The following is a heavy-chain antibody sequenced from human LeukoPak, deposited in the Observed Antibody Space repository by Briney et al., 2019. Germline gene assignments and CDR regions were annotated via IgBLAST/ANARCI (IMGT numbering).Heavy chain of an antibody. V-gene: IGHV1-69*05. CDR3: ALLREYYYGSGSYYNGSN. CDR1: GGTFSSYA. D-gene: IGHD3-10*01. Sequence: SVKVSCKASGGTFSSYAISWVRQAPGQGLEWMGGIIPIFGTANYAQKFQGRVTITTDESTSTAYMELSSLRSEDTAVYYCALLREYYYGSGSYYNGSNWGQGTLVTVSS. CDR2: IIPIFGTA. J-gene: IGHJ4*02.